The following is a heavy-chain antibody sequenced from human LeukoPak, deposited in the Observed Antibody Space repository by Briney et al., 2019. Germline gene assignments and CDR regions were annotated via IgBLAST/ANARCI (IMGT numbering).Heavy chain of an antibody. Sequence: ASVKVSCKASGYTFTGYYMHWVRQAPGQGLEWMGWINPNSVGTNYAQKFQGRVTMTSDTSISTAYMELSRLRSDDTAVYYCARDWGDTAMVQPYDYWGQGTLVTVSS. J-gene: IGHJ4*02. V-gene: IGHV1-2*02. CDR2: INPNSVGT. CDR1: GYTFTGYY. D-gene: IGHD5-18*01. CDR3: ARDWGDTAMVQPYDY.